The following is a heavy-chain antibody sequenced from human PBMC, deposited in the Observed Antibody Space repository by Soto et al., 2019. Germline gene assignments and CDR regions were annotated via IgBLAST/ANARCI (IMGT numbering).Heavy chain of an antibody. CDR3: ARGGRHVLRYCEAGDY. CDR2: ISYDGRNK. Sequence: QVQLVESGGGVVQPGRSLRLSCAASGFTFSSYAMHWVRQAPGKRLEWVAVISYDGRNKYYADSVKGRFTISRENSKNTPYLQMNSLRAEDTAVYYCARGGRHVLRYCEAGDYWGQGTLVTVSS. CDR1: GFTFSSYA. D-gene: IGHD3-9*01. V-gene: IGHV3-30*04. J-gene: IGHJ4*02.